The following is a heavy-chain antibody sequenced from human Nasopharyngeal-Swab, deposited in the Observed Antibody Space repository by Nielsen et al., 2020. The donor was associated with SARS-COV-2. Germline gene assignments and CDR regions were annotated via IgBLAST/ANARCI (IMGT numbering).Heavy chain of an antibody. J-gene: IGHJ4*01. CDR2: IKHSGST. Sequence: SETLSLTSAVYGGSFSGYYWSWIRQLPGKGLEWIGEIKHSGSTNYTPSLKSRVTISVDTSKNQFSLKLSSVTAADTAVYFCARDGYNSRGYWGHGTLVTVSS. CDR1: GGSFSGYY. V-gene: IGHV4-34*01. CDR3: ARDGYNSRGY. D-gene: IGHD5-24*01.